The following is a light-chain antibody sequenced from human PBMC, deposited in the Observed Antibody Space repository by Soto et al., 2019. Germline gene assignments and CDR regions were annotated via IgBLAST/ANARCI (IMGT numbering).Light chain of an antibody. Sequence: ERVMTQSPATLSVSPGERATLSCRASQSVSSNLAWYQQKPGQAPRLFIYGASTRATAIPPRFSGSGSGTEFTLTISSLQSEDFAVYYCQQFNNYPRITFGQGTRLEIK. J-gene: IGKJ5*01. CDR2: GAS. CDR1: QSVSSN. CDR3: QQFNNYPRIT. V-gene: IGKV3-15*01.